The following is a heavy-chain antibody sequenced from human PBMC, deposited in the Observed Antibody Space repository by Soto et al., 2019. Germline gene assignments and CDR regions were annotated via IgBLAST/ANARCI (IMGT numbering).Heavy chain of an antibody. CDR1: GGSISSYY. D-gene: IGHD1-1*01. CDR3: ARLPGTTINYGMDV. J-gene: IGHJ6*02. V-gene: IGHV4-59*08. Sequence: SETLSLTCTVSGGSISSYYWSWIRQPPGKGLEWIGYIYDSGSTNYNPSLKSRVTISVDTSKNQFSLKLSSVTAADTAVYYCARLPGTTINYGMDVWGQGTTVTVSS. CDR2: IYDSGST.